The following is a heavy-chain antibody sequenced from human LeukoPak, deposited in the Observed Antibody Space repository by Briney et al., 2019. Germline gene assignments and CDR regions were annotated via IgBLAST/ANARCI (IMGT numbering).Heavy chain of an antibody. CDR3: ARDQGRYYYDSSGYYYPEGYFDY. J-gene: IGHJ4*02. CDR1: GFMFSTYE. CDR2: ISYNGQRI. Sequence: GGSLRLSCAASGFMFSTYEMNWVRQAPGKGLEWLSYISYNGQRIFYADSVKGRFTISRDNAKNSLYLQMNSLRAEDTAVYYCARDQGRYYYDSSGYYYPEGYFDYWGQGTLVTVSS. D-gene: IGHD3-22*01. V-gene: IGHV3-48*03.